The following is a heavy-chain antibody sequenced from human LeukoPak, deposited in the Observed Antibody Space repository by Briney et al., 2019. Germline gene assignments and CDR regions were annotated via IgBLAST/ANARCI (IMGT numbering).Heavy chain of an antibody. J-gene: IGHJ4*02. D-gene: IGHD6-13*01. V-gene: IGHV4-34*01. CDR3: ARGYPPDTWYRSSWLDY. CDR2: INHSGST. Sequence: SETRSLTCAVYGGSFSGYYWSWIRQPPGKGLEWIGEINHSGSTNYNPSLKSRVTISVDTSKNQFSLKLSSVTAADTAVYYCARGYPPDTWYRSSWLDYWGQGALVTVSS. CDR1: GGSFSGYY.